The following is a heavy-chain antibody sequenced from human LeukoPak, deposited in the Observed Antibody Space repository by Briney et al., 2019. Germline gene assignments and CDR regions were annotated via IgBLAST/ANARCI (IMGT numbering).Heavy chain of an antibody. J-gene: IGHJ4*02. Sequence: GGSLRLSCAASGFTFSSYAMSWVRQAPGKGLEWVSAISGSGGSTYYADSVKGRFTISRDNSKNTLYLQMNSLRAEDTAVYYCARDRGYSYGYYDYWGQGTLVTVSS. D-gene: IGHD5-18*01. CDR1: GFTFSSYA. CDR3: ARDRGYSYGYYDY. CDR2: ISGSGGST. V-gene: IGHV3-23*01.